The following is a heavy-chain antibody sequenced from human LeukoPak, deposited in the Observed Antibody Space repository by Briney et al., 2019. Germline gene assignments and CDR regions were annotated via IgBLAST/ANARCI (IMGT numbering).Heavy chain of an antibody. CDR3: ARSVSGYDFYYFDY. D-gene: IGHD5-12*01. V-gene: IGHV1-69*13. CDR1: GGIFSSYA. J-gene: IGHJ4*02. CDR2: IIPIFGTA. Sequence: SVKVSCKASGGIFSSYAISWVRQAPGQGLEWMGGIIPIFGTANYAQKFQGRVTITAGESTSTAYMELSSLRSEDTAVYYCARSVSGYDFYYFDYWGQGTLVTVSS.